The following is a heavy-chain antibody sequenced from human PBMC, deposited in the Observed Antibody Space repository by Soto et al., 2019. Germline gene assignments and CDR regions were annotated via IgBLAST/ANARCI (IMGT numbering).Heavy chain of an antibody. CDR2: IIPILGIA. CDR3: ARSEQQLSRGEYFQH. V-gene: IGHV1-69*02. D-gene: IGHD6-13*01. J-gene: IGHJ1*01. Sequence: SVKVSCKASGGTFSSYTISWVRQAPGQGLEWMGRIIPILGIANYAQKFQGRVTITADKSTSTAYMELSSLRSEDTAVYYCARSEQQLSRGEYFQHWGQGTLVTVSS. CDR1: GGTFSSYT.